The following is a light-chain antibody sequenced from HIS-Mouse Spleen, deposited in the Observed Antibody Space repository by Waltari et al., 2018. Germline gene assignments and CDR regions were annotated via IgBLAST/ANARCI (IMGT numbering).Light chain of an antibody. V-gene: IGKV4-1*01. CDR1: QSVLYSSNNKNY. CDR3: QQYYSTPLT. J-gene: IGKJ4*01. Sequence: DIVMTQSPDSLAVSLGESATINCKSSQSVLYSSNNKNYLAWYQQKPGQPPKLLIYWASTRESGVPDRFSGSGSGTDFTLTISSLQAEDVAVYYCQQYYSTPLTFGVGTKVEIK. CDR2: WAS.